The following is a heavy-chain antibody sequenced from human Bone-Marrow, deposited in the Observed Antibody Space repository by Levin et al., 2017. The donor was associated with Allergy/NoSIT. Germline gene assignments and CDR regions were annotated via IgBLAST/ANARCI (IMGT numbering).Heavy chain of an antibody. CDR3: ARDSIIYGSGWSDYFDY. CDR2: ISSSSSYI. V-gene: IGHV3-21*01. J-gene: IGHJ4*02. CDR1: GFTFSSYS. D-gene: IGHD6-19*01. Sequence: PGGSLRLSCAASGFTFSSYSMNWVRQAPGKGLEWVSSISSSSSYIYYADSVKGRFTISRDNAKNSLYLQMNSLRAEDTAVYYCARDSIIYGSGWSDYFDYWGQGTLVTVSS.